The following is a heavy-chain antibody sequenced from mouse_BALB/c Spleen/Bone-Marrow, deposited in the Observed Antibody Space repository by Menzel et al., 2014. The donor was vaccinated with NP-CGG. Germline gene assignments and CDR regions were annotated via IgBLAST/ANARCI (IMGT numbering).Heavy chain of an antibody. CDR3: ARDYYGNSYFDY. V-gene: IGHV2-9*02. J-gene: IGHJ2*01. CDR2: IWAGGST. Sequence: VQGVESGPGLVAPSQSLSITCTVSGFSLTSYGVHWVRQPPGKGLEWLGVIWAGGSTNYNSALMSRLSISKDNSKSQVFLKMNSLQTDDTAMYYCARDYYGNSYFDYWGQGTTLTVSS. CDR1: GFSLTSYG. D-gene: IGHD1-1*01.